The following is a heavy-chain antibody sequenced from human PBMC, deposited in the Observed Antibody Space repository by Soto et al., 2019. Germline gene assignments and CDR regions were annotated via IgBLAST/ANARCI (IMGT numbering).Heavy chain of an antibody. D-gene: IGHD6-13*01. V-gene: IGHV3-33*01. CDR1: GFTFSSYG. Sequence: GGSLRLSCAASGFTFSSYGMHWVRQAPGKGLEWVAVIWYDGSNKYYADSVKGRFTISRDNSKNTLYLQMNSLRAEDTAVYYCARDKPRPGIAAAGDFDYWGQGTLVTVSS. CDR3: ARDKPRPGIAAAGDFDY. J-gene: IGHJ4*02. CDR2: IWYDGSNK.